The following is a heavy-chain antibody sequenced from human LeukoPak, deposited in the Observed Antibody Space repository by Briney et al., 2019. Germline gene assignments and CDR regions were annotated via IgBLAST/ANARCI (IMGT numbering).Heavy chain of an antibody. D-gene: IGHD4-17*01. CDR2: INSGGGPI. CDR3: ARRLDFGDYGNGFDY. CDR1: GFTFSDYY. V-gene: IGHV3-11*01. J-gene: IGHJ4*02. Sequence: GGSLRLSCATSGFTFSDYYMTWIRQAPGRGLEWVAYINSGGGPIHYAVSVRGRFTIPRDNAKNSLYLQMNSLRAEDTAVYYCARRLDFGDYGNGFDYWGQGSQVTVSS.